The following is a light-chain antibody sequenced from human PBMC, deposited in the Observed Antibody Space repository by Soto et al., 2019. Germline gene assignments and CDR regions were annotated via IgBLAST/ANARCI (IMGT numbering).Light chain of an antibody. CDR3: SSYTTSNTRQIV. V-gene: IGLV2-14*03. CDR1: SSDVGGYNY. Sequence: QSALTQPASVSGSPGQSITISCTGTSSDVGGYNYVSWYQHHPGKAPKLIIYDVTNRPSGVSNPFSGYKSGNTASLTISGLQPEDEADYYCSSYTTSNTRQIVFGTGTKVTVL. CDR2: DVT. J-gene: IGLJ1*01.